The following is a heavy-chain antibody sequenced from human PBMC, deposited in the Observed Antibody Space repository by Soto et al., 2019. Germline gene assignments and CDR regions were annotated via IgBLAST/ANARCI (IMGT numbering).Heavy chain of an antibody. V-gene: IGHV3-23*01. Sequence: GGSLRLSCAASGFTFDSFAMTWVRQAPGKGLEWVSAIIASGGSTFYADSVKGRFTISSDSSKNTLYLHMNSLRAEDTAVYYCARGAVMPDSWGQGTLVTVSS. D-gene: IGHD3-16*01. CDR1: GFTFDSFA. CDR3: ARGAVMPDS. CDR2: IIASGGST. J-gene: IGHJ4*02.